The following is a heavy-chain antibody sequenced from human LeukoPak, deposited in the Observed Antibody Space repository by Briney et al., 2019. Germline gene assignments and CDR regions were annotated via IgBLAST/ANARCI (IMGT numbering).Heavy chain of an antibody. CDR1: GFSLSTYGVG. CDR3: AHRAPPLEVADSDVFDF. J-gene: IGHJ3*01. V-gene: IGHV2-5*01. D-gene: IGHD1-1*01. Sequence: SGPALLKPTQTLTLTCTFYGFSLSTYGVGVAWIRQPPGKALEWLALTHWNNAKRYSPSLKGRLTVTEDSSKNQGVLTMTNMDPVDTATYFCAHRAPPLEVADSDVFDFWGPGTMVTVPS. CDR2: THWNNAK.